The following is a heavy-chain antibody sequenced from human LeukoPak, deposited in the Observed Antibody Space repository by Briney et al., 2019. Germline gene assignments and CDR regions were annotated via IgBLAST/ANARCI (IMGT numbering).Heavy chain of an antibody. CDR2: IYSGGYT. V-gene: IGHV3-53*01. Sequence: ETLSLTCAVSGGSISSSNWWSWVRQAPGRGLEWVSVIYSGGYTYYAGSVKGRFTISRDNSKNTLYLQMNSLRAEDTAVYYCASAIGSIWYEFDYWGQGTLVTVSS. CDR3: ASAIGSIWYEFDY. J-gene: IGHJ4*02. CDR1: GGSISSSNW. D-gene: IGHD6-13*01.